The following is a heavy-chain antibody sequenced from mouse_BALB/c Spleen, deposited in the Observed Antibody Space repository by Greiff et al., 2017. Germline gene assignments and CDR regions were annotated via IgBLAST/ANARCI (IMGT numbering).Heavy chain of an antibody. CDR2: INPYNGGT. D-gene: IGHD2-9*01. CDR3: ARPSYYGYDSGYFDY. CDR1: GYSFTGYN. V-gene: IGHV1-18*01. J-gene: IGHJ2*01. Sequence: VQLQQSGPELEKPGASVKISCKASGYSFTGYNMNWVKQSHGKNLEWIGLINPYNGGTSYNQKFKGKATLTVDKSSSTAYMELLSLTSEDSAVYYCARPSYYGYDSGYFDYWGQGTTLTVSS.